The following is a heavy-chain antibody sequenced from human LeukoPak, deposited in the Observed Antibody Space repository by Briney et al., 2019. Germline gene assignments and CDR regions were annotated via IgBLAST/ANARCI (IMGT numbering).Heavy chain of an antibody. Sequence: PSETLSLTCTVSGGSISSSSYYWGWIRQPPGKGLEWIGSIYYSGSTYYNPSLKSRVTISVDTSKNQSSLKLSSVTAADTAVYYCARGYSSSWQKLPFDYWGQGTLVTVSS. D-gene: IGHD6-13*01. J-gene: IGHJ4*02. CDR2: IYYSGST. CDR3: ARGYSSSWQKLPFDY. V-gene: IGHV4-39*07. CDR1: GGSISSSSYY.